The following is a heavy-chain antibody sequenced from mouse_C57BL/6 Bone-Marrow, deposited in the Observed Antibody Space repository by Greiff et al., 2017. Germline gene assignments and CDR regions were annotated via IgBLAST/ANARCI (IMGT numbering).Heavy chain of an antibody. CDR1: GFNIKDYY. V-gene: IGHV14-2*01. CDR3: ALYGSSKGYYFDY. Sequence: EVQLQQSGAELVKPGASVKLSCTASGFNIKDYYMHWVKQRTEQGLEWIGRIDPEDGDTKYAPKFQGKATITADTSSNTAYLQLSSLTSEDTAVYYGALYGSSKGYYFDYWGQGTTLTVSS. CDR2: IDPEDGDT. D-gene: IGHD1-1*01. J-gene: IGHJ2*01.